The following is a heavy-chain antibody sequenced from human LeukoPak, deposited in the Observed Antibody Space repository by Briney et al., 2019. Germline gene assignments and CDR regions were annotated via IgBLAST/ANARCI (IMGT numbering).Heavy chain of an antibody. Sequence: SETLSLTCTVSGGSISSYYWSWLRQPPGKGLEWIGYIYYSGSTNYNPSLKSRVTISVDTSKNQFSLKLSSVTAADTAVYYCAREIDYGDIDWGQGTLVTVSS. J-gene: IGHJ4*02. CDR3: AREIDYGDID. CDR2: IYYSGST. CDR1: GGSISSYY. D-gene: IGHD4-17*01. V-gene: IGHV4-59*01.